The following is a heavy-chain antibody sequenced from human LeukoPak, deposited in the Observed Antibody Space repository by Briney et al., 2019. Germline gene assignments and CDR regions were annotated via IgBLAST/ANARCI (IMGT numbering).Heavy chain of an antibody. V-gene: IGHV3-33*01. CDR3: TRYNNDHFDY. CDR2: IAYDGSRA. CDR1: GFTFGGYG. Sequence: GGSLRLSCAGSGFTFGGYGMHWVRQTPGKGLEWVAVIAYDGSRAFYADSVKGGFTISRDNSKNTMSVQMDDLRAEDTAVYYCTRYNNDHFDYWGQGTLVTVSS. J-gene: IGHJ4*02. D-gene: IGHD1-14*01.